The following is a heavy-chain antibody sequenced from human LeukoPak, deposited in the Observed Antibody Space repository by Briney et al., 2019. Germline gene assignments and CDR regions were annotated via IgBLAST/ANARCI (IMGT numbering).Heavy chain of an antibody. Sequence: ASVKVSCKVSGYTLTELSMHWVRQAPGKGLEWMGGFDPEDGETIYAQKFQGRVTMTEDTSTDTAYMELSSLRSDDTAVYYCVTQGGDWTVAEYFQHWGQGTLVTVSS. CDR1: GYTLTELS. CDR2: FDPEDGET. CDR3: VTQGGDWTVAEYFQH. J-gene: IGHJ1*01. D-gene: IGHD2-21*02. V-gene: IGHV1-24*01.